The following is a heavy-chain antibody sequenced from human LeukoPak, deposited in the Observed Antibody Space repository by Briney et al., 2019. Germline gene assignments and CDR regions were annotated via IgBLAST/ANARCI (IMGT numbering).Heavy chain of an antibody. Sequence: SETLSLTCTVSGGSISRDGHYWSWIRQYPGKGLESIGSVSSSGTTTYNPSLKSRVTISLDTSQNQFSLNLRSLTAADTAVYYCAGEMVRDAFDIWGQGTMVTVSS. D-gene: IGHD2-8*01. V-gene: IGHV4-31*03. CDR3: AGEMVRDAFDI. J-gene: IGHJ3*02. CDR1: GGSISRDGHY. CDR2: VSSSGTT.